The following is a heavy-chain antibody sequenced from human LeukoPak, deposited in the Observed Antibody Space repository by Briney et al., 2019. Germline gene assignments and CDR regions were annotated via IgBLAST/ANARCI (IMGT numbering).Heavy chain of an antibody. V-gene: IGHV1-46*01. Sequence: ASVKVSCKASGYTFTSYYMHWVRQAPGQGLEWMGIINPSGGSTSYAQKFQGRVTMTRDTSTSTAYMELSSLRSEDTAVYYCASLYCSSTSCYVSYFQHWGQGTLVTVSS. CDR1: GYTFTSYY. J-gene: IGHJ1*01. CDR3: ASLYCSSTSCYVSYFQH. D-gene: IGHD2-2*01. CDR2: INPSGGST.